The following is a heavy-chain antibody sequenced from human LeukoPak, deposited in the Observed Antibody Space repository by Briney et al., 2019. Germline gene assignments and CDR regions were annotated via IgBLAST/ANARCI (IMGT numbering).Heavy chain of an antibody. V-gene: IGHV3-21*04. CDR1: GFTFSSYS. CDR3: AKGASSGWPNWFDP. J-gene: IGHJ5*02. CDR2: INSYSSDI. Sequence: GGSLRLSCATSGFTFSSYSMTWVRQAPGKGLDWVSSINSYSSDIYYADSVKGRSTISRDNSKNTLYLQMNSLRAEDTAVYYCAKGASSGWPNWFDPWGQGTLVTVSS. D-gene: IGHD6-19*01.